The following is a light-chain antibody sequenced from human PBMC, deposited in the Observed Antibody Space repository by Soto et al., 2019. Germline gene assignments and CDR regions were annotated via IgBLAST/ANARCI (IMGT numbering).Light chain of an antibody. CDR3: QQYNNWSYT. V-gene: IGKV3-15*01. J-gene: IGKJ2*01. CDR1: QSVSRN. Sequence: EIVMTQSPATLSVSPGERATLSCRASQSVSRNLAWYQQKPGQAPRLLIYGASTRATGIPARFSGSRSGTEFTLTISSLQSEFFAVYSCQQYNNWSYTFGQPTKLEI. CDR2: GAS.